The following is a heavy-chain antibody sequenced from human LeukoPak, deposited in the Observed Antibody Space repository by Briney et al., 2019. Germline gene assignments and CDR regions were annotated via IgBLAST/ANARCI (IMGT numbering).Heavy chain of an antibody. CDR2: INHSGST. CDR3: ATLVVPAATVYYGMDV. D-gene: IGHD2-2*01. Sequence: SETLSLTCAVYGGFFSGYYWSWIRQPPGKGLEWIGEINHSGSTNYNPSLKSRVTISVDTSKNQFSLKLSSVTAADTAVYYCATLVVPAATVYYGMDVWGQGTTVTVSS. CDR1: GGFFSGYY. J-gene: IGHJ6*02. V-gene: IGHV4-34*01.